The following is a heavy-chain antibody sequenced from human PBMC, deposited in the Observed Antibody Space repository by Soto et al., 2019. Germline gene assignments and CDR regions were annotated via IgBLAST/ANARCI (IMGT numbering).Heavy chain of an antibody. CDR2: INAGNGNT. V-gene: IGHV1-3*01. Sequence: ASVKVSCKASGYTLTSYAMHWVRQAPGQRLEWMGWINAGNGNTKYSQKFQGRVTITRDTSASTAYMELSSLRSEDTAVYYCASEGNLAARRRGDYYYYGMDVWGQGTTVTAP. CDR3: ASEGNLAARRRGDYYYYGMDV. CDR1: GYTLTSYA. D-gene: IGHD6-6*01. J-gene: IGHJ6*02.